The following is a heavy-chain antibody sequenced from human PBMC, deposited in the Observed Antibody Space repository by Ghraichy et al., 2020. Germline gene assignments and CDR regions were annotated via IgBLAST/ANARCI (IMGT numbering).Heavy chain of an antibody. V-gene: IGHV3-23*01. J-gene: IGHJ5*02. Sequence: GGSLRLSCAASGLTFRNYAMSWVRQTPEKGLEWVASIATAETTYYADSVKGRFTISRDNSKNTLDLQMDTLRADDTAVYYCAKMPYTGTYYDWFDPWGQGTLVTVSS. CDR3: AKMPYTGTYYDWFDP. CDR2: IATAETT. D-gene: IGHD1-26*01. CDR1: GLTFRNYA.